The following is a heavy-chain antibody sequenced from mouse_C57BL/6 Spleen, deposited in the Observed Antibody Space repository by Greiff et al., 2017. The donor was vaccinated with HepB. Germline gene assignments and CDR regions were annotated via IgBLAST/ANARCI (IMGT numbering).Heavy chain of an antibody. D-gene: IGHD4-1*01. V-gene: IGHV1-54*01. J-gene: IGHJ3*01. CDR1: GYAFTNYL. CDR2: INPGSGGT. Sequence: VQLQQSGAELVRPGTSVKVSCKASGYAFTNYLIEWVKQRPGQGLEWIGVINPGSGGTNYNEKFKGKATLTADKSSSTAYMQLSSLTSEDSAVYFCARGGLGRSAWFAYWGQGTLVTVSA. CDR3: ARGGLGRSAWFAY.